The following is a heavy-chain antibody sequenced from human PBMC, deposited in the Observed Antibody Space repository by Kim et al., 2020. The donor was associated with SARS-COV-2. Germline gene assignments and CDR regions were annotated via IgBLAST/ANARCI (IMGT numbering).Heavy chain of an antibody. CDR1: GGSISSYY. CDR2: IYYSGST. J-gene: IGHJ3*02. Sequence: SETLSLTCTVSGGSISSYYWSWIRQPPGKGLEWIGYIYYSGSTNYNPSLKSRVTISVDTSKNQFSLKLSSVTAADTAVYYCARVIAVAGTSAFDIWGQGTMVTVSS. V-gene: IGHV4-59*01. D-gene: IGHD6-19*01. CDR3: ARVIAVAGTSAFDI.